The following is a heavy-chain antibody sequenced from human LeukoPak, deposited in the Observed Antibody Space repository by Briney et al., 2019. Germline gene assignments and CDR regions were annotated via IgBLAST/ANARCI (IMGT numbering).Heavy chain of an antibody. CDR2: ISSSGRNI. V-gene: IGHV3-11*01. CDR1: TFTFSEYY. Sequence: GGSLRLSCAASTFTFSEYYASWNRQAPGGVLEWVSYISSSGRNIYHADSVEGGFTISRENTNNSQYQQMNSLRDEHTAVYYCAKGRTTENIDYWGQGTLVTVSS. CDR3: AKGRTTENIDY. D-gene: IGHD4-17*01. J-gene: IGHJ4*02.